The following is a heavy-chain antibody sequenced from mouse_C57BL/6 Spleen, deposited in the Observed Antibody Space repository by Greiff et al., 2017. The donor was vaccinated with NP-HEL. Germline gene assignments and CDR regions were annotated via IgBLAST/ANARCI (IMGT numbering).Heavy chain of an antibody. CDR3: ARPSGTTVVAHWYFDV. CDR1: GYTFTSYG. Sequence: VQLQQSGAELARPGASVKLSCKASGYTFTSYGISWVKQRTGQGLEWIGEIYPRSGNTYYNEKFKGKATLTADKSSSTAYMELRSLTSEDSAVYFCARPSGTTVVAHWYFDVWGTGTTVTVSS. CDR2: IYPRSGNT. D-gene: IGHD1-1*01. V-gene: IGHV1-81*01. J-gene: IGHJ1*03.